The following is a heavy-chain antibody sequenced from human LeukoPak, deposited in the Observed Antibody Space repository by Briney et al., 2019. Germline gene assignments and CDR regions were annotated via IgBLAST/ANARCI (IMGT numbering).Heavy chain of an antibody. V-gene: IGHV4-59*01. Sequence: SETLSLTCTVSGDSISSYYWSWIRQPPGKGLEWIRDIYYSGSTNYNPSLKGRVTISVDTSKTQFSLKLSSVTAADTAVYYCARATTKFGELYYGMDVWGKGTTVTVSS. CDR1: GDSISSYY. D-gene: IGHD3-10*01. J-gene: IGHJ6*04. CDR3: ARATTKFGELYYGMDV. CDR2: IYYSGST.